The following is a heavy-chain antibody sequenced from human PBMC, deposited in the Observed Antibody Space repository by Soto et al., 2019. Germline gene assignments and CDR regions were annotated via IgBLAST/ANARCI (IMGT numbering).Heavy chain of an antibody. J-gene: IGHJ5*02. Sequence: EVRLVESGGGLVQPGGSLRLSCVASGFTFSTYWMAWVRQAPGRGLEWVANIKQDGSEKYYVDSVTGLFTISRDNAKSSLYLQMNSLRAEDTAVYYCARGFGSESWGQGALVTVSS. CDR1: GFTFSTYW. V-gene: IGHV3-7*01. CDR2: IKQDGSEK. D-gene: IGHD3-10*01. CDR3: ARGFGSES.